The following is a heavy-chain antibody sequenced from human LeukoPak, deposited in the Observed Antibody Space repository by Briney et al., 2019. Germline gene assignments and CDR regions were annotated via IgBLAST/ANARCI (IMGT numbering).Heavy chain of an antibody. V-gene: IGHV3-13*04. CDR2: IGTAGDT. J-gene: IGHJ4*02. D-gene: IGHD2-15*01. CDR1: GFTFSSYD. Sequence: GVSLRLSCAASGFTFSSYDMHCVRQATAKALEWGSAIGTAGDTYYPGSVKGRFTISRENAKNSLYLQMNSLRAGDTAVYYCARGVPGGNFDYWGQGTLVTVSS. CDR3: ARGVPGGNFDY.